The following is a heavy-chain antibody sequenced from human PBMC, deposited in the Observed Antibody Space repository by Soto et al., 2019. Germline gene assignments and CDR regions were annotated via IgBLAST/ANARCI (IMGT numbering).Heavy chain of an antibody. J-gene: IGHJ4*02. CDR3: AKQSGSGTYYNLGSGGRFDY. Sequence: GVSLRLSFVASGFTFSSYSMNWVRQAPGKGLEWVVVISFDGRNTYYADSVKGRFTISRDNSKNTLYLQMTSLRAEDTAVYYCAKQSGSGTYYNLGSGGRFDYWRQGTRVSVSS. V-gene: IGHV3-30*18. CDR2: ISFDGRNT. CDR1: GFTFSSYS. D-gene: IGHD3-10*01.